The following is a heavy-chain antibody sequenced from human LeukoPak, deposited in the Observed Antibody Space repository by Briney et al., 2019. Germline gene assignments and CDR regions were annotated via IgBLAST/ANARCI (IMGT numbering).Heavy chain of an antibody. Sequence: GASVKVSCKASGYTFTSYYMHWVRQAPGQGLEWMGIINPSGGSTSYAQKFQGRVTMTRDMSTSTVYMELSSLRSEDTAVYYCARLRSLRRGEWREAFDIWGQGTMVTVSS. D-gene: IGHD2-8*02. CDR2: INPSGGST. CDR3: ARLRSLRRGEWREAFDI. V-gene: IGHV1-46*01. J-gene: IGHJ3*02. CDR1: GYTFTSYY.